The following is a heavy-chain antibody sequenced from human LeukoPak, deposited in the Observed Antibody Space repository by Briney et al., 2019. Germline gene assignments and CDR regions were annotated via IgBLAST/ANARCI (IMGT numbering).Heavy chain of an antibody. CDR1: GFTLSSYS. J-gene: IGHJ5*02. CDR3: ARVIRYNWNDGGFDP. Sequence: GWSLRLSCAASGFTLSSYSMNWVRQAPGKGLEWVSYISSSSRSIYYADSVKGRFTISRDNAKNSLYLQMNSLRAEDTAVYYCARVIRYNWNDGGFDPWGQGTLVTVSS. CDR2: ISSSSRSI. D-gene: IGHD1-1*01. V-gene: IGHV3-48*01.